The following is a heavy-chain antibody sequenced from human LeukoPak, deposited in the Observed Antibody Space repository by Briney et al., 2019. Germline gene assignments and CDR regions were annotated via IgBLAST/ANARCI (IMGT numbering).Heavy chain of an antibody. D-gene: IGHD2-8*01. Sequence: GGSLRLPCAASGFTFSSYAMHWVRQAPGKGLESVAVISYDGSNKYYADSVKGRFTISRDNSKNTLYLQMNSLRAEDTAVYYCARGPERTGVGTRYYYDMDVWGQGTTVTVSS. CDR3: ARGPERTGVGTRYYYDMDV. J-gene: IGHJ6*02. CDR1: GFTFSSYA. CDR2: ISYDGSNK. V-gene: IGHV3-30-3*01.